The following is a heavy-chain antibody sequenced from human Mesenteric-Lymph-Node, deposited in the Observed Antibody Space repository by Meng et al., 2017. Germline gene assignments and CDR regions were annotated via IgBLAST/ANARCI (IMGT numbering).Heavy chain of an antibody. CDR2: IYYSGST. CDR3: ARDLGVATSIAGFVY. D-gene: IGHD5-12*01. Sequence: QVQLQESGPGLVKPSQTLSLICTVSGGSISSGDYYWSWIRQPPGKGLEWIGYIYYSGSTYYNPSLKSRFTISVDTSKNQFSLRLSSVTAADTAVYYCARDLGVATSIAGFVYWGQGTLVTVSS. J-gene: IGHJ4*02. CDR1: GGSISSGDYY. V-gene: IGHV4-30-4*01.